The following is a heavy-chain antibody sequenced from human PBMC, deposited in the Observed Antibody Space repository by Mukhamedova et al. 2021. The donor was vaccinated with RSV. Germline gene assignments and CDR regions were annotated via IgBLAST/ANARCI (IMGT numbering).Heavy chain of an antibody. Sequence: GKGLEWVSSISYSGSYIHYADSVKGRFTISRDTAKNSLFLQMDSLRTAATAVHYSPRHSGGYDRPYWGPGPLLP. CDR3: PRHSGGYDRPY. J-gene: IGHJ4*02. CDR2: ISYSGSYI. V-gene: IGHV3-21*04. D-gene: IGHD5-12*01.